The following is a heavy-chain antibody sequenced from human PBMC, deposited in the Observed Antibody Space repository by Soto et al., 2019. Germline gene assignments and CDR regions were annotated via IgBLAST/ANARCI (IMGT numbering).Heavy chain of an antibody. CDR2: IIPIFGTA. CDR1: GGTFSSYA. J-gene: IGHJ3*01. V-gene: IGHV1-69*12. D-gene: IGHD3-3*01. CDR3: AGGGTYDFWRGC. Sequence: QVQLVQSGAEVKKPGSSVKVSCKASGGTFSSYAISWVRQAPGQGLEWMGGIIPIFGTANYAQKFQGRVTIXAXXSTSTVYVELSSLRSEDTAVYYWAGGGTYDFWRGCWGQGTMVAVSS.